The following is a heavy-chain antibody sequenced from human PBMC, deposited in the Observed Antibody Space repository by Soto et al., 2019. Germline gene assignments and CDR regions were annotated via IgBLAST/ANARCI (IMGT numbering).Heavy chain of an antibody. CDR2: ISTYNGNT. V-gene: IGHV1-18*04. CDR1: GYTFTSYG. J-gene: IGHJ6*02. CDR3: ARDLPTSLWYYDFWWAYYGMDV. Sequence: ASVKVSCKASGYTFTSYGISWVRQAPGQGLEWMGWISTYNGNTNYAQKLQGRVTMTTDTSTSTAYMELRSLRSDDTAVYYCARDLPTSLWYYDFWWAYYGMDVWGQGTTVTVSS. D-gene: IGHD3-3*01.